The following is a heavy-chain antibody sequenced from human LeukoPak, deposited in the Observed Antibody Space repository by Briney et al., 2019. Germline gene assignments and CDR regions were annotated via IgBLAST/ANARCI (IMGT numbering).Heavy chain of an antibody. CDR3: AIQPNYYDSSGFDY. J-gene: IGHJ4*02. D-gene: IGHD3-22*01. CDR1: GFTFSNFI. V-gene: IGHV3-21*01. Sequence: GGSLRLSCAASGFTFSNFIINWVRQAPGKGLEWVSSTSSTSNYIYYADSVKGRFTISRDNAKNTLYLQMNSLRAEDTAVYYCAIQPNYYDSSGFDYWGQGTLVTVSS. CDR2: TSSTSNYI.